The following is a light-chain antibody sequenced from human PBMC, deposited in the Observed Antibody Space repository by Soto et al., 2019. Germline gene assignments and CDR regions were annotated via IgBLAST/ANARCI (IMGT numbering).Light chain of an antibody. Sequence: EIVLTQSPGTLSLSPGERATLSCRASQSVSSSYLAWYQQKPGQAPRLLIYDASNRATGIPARFSGSGSGTDFTLTISSVEPEDSAVYYCQQRVNWPTLTFGGGTKVDIK. CDR3: QQRVNWPTLT. J-gene: IGKJ4*01. CDR2: DAS. V-gene: IGKV3D-20*02. CDR1: QSVSSSY.